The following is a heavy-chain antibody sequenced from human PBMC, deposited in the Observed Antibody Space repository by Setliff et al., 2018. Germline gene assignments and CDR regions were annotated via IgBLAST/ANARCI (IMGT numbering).Heavy chain of an antibody. Sequence: GSLKLSCAASGFTFSSYGMHWVRQAPGKGLEWVAFIRYDGSNKYYADSVKGRFTISRDNSKNTLYLQMNSLRAEDTAVYYCAKPNVRIQLWYNFDYWGQGTLVTVSS. D-gene: IGHD5-18*01. CDR1: GFTFSSYG. CDR2: IRYDGSNK. CDR3: AKPNVRIQLWYNFDY. J-gene: IGHJ4*02. V-gene: IGHV3-30*02.